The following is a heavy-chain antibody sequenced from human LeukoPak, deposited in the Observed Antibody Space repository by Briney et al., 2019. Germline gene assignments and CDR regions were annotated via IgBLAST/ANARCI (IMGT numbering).Heavy chain of an antibody. CDR1: VASISSGSNY. Sequence: PSETLSLTCSVSVASISSGSNYWGWIRQPPGKTLEWIGSIYSSGSTYYNPSLKSRVIIIIDTPKNHFSLTLSSVTAADTAVYYCARVSGYDWESFYDYWGQGTLVTVSS. CDR3: ARVSGYDWESFYDY. J-gene: IGHJ4*02. D-gene: IGHD5-12*01. CDR2: IYSSGST. V-gene: IGHV4-39*07.